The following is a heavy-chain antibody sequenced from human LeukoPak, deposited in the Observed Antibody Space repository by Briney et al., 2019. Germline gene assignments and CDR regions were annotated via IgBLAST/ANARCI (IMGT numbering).Heavy chain of an antibody. CDR3: ARGTDMTSIAGYYSFGH. CDR1: VGSIRGYY. CDR2: IYSSGTA. V-gene: IGHV4-4*07. J-gene: IGHJ4*02. Sequence: PSETLSLTCTVSVGSIRGYYWTWIRQPAGKGLEWIGRIYSSGTAYYNPSLESRVPISLDTSSNQFSLKVTSMTAADTAVYYCARGTDMTSIAGYYSFGHWGQGILVSVSS. D-gene: IGHD3-22*01.